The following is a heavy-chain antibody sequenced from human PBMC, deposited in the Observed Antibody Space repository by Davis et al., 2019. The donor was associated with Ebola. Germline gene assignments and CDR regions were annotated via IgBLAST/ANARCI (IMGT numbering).Heavy chain of an antibody. J-gene: IGHJ4*02. CDR3: ARAGLTGEGNEIDY. Sequence: GESLKISCAASGFTFSSYGMHWVRQAPGKGLGWVAVISYDGSNKYYADSVKGRFTISRDNSKNTLYLQMNSLRAEDTAVYYCARAGLTGEGNEIDYWVQGTLVTVSS. D-gene: IGHD7-27*01. CDR2: ISYDGSNK. V-gene: IGHV3-30*03. CDR1: GFTFSSYG.